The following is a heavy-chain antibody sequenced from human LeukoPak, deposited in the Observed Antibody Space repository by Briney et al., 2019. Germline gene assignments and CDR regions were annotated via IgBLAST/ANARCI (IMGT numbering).Heavy chain of an antibody. Sequence: GASVKVSCKASGYTFGVYYMHWVRQAPGQGLEWMGWINPNSGGTTYAQKFQGRVTMTRDTSVSTAYLELNRLTSDDTAVYYCARDGTTGRFWGQGTLITVSS. D-gene: IGHD2-8*02. CDR2: INPNSGGT. V-gene: IGHV1-2*02. J-gene: IGHJ1*01. CDR1: GYTFGVYY. CDR3: ARDGTTGRF.